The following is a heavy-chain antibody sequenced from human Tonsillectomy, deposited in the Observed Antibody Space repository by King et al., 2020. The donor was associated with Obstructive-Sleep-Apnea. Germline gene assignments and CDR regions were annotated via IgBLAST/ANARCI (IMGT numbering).Heavy chain of an antibody. V-gene: IGHV3-7*03. J-gene: IGHJ6*02. Sequence: VQLVESGGGLVQPGGSLRLSCAASGFTFSSYWMSWVRQAPGKGLEWVANIKQDGSEKYYVDSVKGRLTISRENAKNSLYLQMNRLRVEDTAVYYCARGTPTDVWGQGTTVTVSS. CDR2: IKQDGSEK. D-gene: IGHD1/OR15-1a*01. CDR1: GFTFSSYW. CDR3: ARGTPTDV.